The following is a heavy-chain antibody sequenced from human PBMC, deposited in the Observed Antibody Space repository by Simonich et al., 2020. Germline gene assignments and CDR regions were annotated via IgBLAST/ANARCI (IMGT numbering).Heavy chain of an antibody. D-gene: IGHD7-27*01. V-gene: IGHV1-2*02. J-gene: IGHJ6*03. CDR2: INPNSGGT. CDR3: ARGALTGDYYYMDV. CDR1: GYTFTGYY. Sequence: QVQLVQSGAEVKKPGASVKVSCKASGYTFTGYYMHWVRQAPGPGLEWMGLINPNSGGTNYAQKYQGRVTMTRDTSISTAYMELSRLRSDDTAVYYCARGALTGDYYYMDVWGKGTTVTVSS.